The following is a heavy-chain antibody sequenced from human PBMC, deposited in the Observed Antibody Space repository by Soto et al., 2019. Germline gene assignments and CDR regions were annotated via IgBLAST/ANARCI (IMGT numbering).Heavy chain of an antibody. CDR1: GFTFRSSW. D-gene: IGHD2-15*01. CDR3: AIGTTGCYGYDY. Sequence: EVQLVESGGGLVQPGGSLRLSCVASGFTFRSSWMHWVRQAPGKGLVWGSRINSDATTIYYAEYAKGRFTIARDNAENTLFLQMDCLTAEDTAVYYCAIGTTGCYGYDYLGQGTLLTV. J-gene: IGHJ4*02. CDR2: INSDATTI. V-gene: IGHV3-74*01.